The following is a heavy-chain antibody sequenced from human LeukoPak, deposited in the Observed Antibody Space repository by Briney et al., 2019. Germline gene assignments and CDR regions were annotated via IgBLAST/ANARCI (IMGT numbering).Heavy chain of an antibody. Sequence: SETLSLTCTVSGGSISGYSWSWIRQPAGRGLEWIGHIYSSGTTNYNPSLKSRVTMSVDASKNQFSLRLTSVTAADTAVYYCARDQYYDILGYWGQGTLVTVSS. D-gene: IGHD3-9*01. CDR3: ARDQYYDILGY. CDR1: GGSISGYS. J-gene: IGHJ4*02. V-gene: IGHV4-4*07. CDR2: IYSSGTT.